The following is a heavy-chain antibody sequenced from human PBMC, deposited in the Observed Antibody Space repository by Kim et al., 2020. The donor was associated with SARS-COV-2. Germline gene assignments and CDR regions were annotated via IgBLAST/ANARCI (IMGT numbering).Heavy chain of an antibody. D-gene: IGHD1-1*01. J-gene: IGHJ5*02. CDR3: ARDHVYTTGWNDHRFDP. Sequence: ASVKVSCKTSGYTFTSYGISWVRQAPGQGLEWMGWISANNGNTDYAQKFQGRATMTTDTSTSTAYMDLRSLTSDDTAMYYCARDHVYTTGWNDHRFDPWGQGTLVTVSS. CDR2: ISANNGNT. CDR1: GYTFTSYG. V-gene: IGHV1-18*01.